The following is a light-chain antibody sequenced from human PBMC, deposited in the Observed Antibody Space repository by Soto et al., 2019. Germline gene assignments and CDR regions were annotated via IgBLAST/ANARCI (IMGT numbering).Light chain of an antibody. CDR2: AAS. Sequence: DIQMTQSPSSLSASVGDRVTITCRASQSIRFNLNWYQQKPGKAPKVLINAASNLQSGVPSRFSGSGSGTDFTLTINSLQPEDFATYYCQQTYSTPITFGQGTRLEIK. J-gene: IGKJ5*01. CDR3: QQTYSTPIT. CDR1: QSIRFN. V-gene: IGKV1-39*01.